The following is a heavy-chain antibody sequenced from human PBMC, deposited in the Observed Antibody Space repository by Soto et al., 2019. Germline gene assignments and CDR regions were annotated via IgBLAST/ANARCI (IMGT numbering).Heavy chain of an antibody. CDR1: GGSISSTNW. D-gene: IGHD6-13*01. CDR2: TYHSGTT. Sequence: QVQLQESGPGLVKPSGTLSLTCAVSGGSISSTNWWTWVRQSPGRGLEWIGETYHSGTTNYSPSLTRRVNIAVDMSTNHLSLTLISVTSADTAVYYIAFPATDEFDYWGKGILVTVSS. V-gene: IGHV4-4*02. J-gene: IGHJ4*02. CDR3: AFPATDEFDY.